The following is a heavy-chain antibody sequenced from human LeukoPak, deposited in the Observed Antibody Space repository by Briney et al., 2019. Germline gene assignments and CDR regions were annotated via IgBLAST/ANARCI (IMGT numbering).Heavy chain of an antibody. CDR1: GYTFTGYF. CDR3: ARAGEGGSYDY. CDR2: INPNSGGT. D-gene: IGHD1-26*01. J-gene: IGHJ4*02. Sequence: ASVKVCCKASGYTFTGYFMHWVRQAPGQGLEWMGWINPNSGGTNYAQKLQGRVTMTTDTSTSTAYMELRSLRSDDTAVYYCARAGEGGSYDYWGQGTLVTVSS. V-gene: IGHV1-2*02.